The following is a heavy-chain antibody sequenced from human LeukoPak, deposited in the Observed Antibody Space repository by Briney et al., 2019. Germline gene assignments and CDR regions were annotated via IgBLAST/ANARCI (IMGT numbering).Heavy chain of an antibody. CDR2: INPNSGGT. Sequence: ASVKVSCKASGYTFTGNYMHWVRQAPGQGLEWMGWINPNSGGTNYAQKFQDRVTVTRDTSISTAYMELSRLRSEDTAVYYCARGEGARYYMDVWGKGTTVTISS. CDR3: ARGEGARYYMDV. J-gene: IGHJ6*03. D-gene: IGHD1-26*01. V-gene: IGHV1-2*02. CDR1: GYTFTGNY.